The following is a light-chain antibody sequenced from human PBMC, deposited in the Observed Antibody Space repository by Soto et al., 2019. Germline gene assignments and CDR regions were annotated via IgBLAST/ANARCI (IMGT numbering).Light chain of an antibody. V-gene: IGKV1-39*01. CDR1: ESIHTF. J-gene: IGKJ1*01. Sequence: DIQMTQSPSSLSVSVGDRVTLTCRASESIHTFLNWYQQKPGQYPNLLIYGAVTLQTGVPSRFTGSGSGTEFTLTISSLEPEDFAVYYCQQGHSNPPTFGQGTKVEIK. CDR2: GAV. CDR3: QQGHSNPPT.